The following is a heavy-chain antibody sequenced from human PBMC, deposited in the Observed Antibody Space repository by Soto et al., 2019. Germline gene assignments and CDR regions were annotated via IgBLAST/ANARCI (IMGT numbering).Heavy chain of an antibody. V-gene: IGHV1-69*01. CDR2: IIPIPGTA. Sequence: QVQLVQSGAEVKKPGSSVKVSCKASGGTFGSYAISWVRQAPGQGLEWMGGIIPIPGTANYAQKFQGRVTIAADEYPSTAYMELSSLRSEDTAVYYCARSQGSSTSLEIYYYYYYGMDVWGQGTTVTVSS. J-gene: IGHJ6*02. CDR1: GGTFGSYA. D-gene: IGHD2-2*01. CDR3: ARSQGSSTSLEIYYYYYYGMDV.